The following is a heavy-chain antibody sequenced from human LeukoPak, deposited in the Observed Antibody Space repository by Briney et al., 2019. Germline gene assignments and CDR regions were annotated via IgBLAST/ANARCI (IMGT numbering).Heavy chain of an antibody. CDR2: IYYSGST. V-gene: IGHV4-31*03. CDR3: AXDLSGGYSYGPGWFDP. D-gene: IGHD5-18*01. Sequence: SESLSLTCIVSGGSISSSSYYWGWIRQPPGKGLEWIGYIYYSGSTYYNPSLKSRVTISVDTSKNQFSLKLSSVTAADTAVYYCAXDLSGGYSYGPGWFDPWGQGTLVTVSS. CDR1: GGSISSSSYY. J-gene: IGHJ5*02.